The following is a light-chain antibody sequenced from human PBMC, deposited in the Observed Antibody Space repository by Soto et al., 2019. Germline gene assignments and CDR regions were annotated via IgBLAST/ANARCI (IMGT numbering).Light chain of an antibody. Sequence: DIQMTQSPSTLSASVGDRVTITCRASQSISSWLAWYQQKPGKAPNLLIYKTSSLESGVPSRFSGSGSGTEFILTVNSLQPDDFATYYCQQYDSYPLTFGGGTKVEIK. J-gene: IGKJ4*01. V-gene: IGKV1-5*03. CDR2: KTS. CDR1: QSISSW. CDR3: QQYDSYPLT.